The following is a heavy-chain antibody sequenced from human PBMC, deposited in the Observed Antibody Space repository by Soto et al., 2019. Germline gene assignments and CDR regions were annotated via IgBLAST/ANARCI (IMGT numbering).Heavy chain of an antibody. Sequence: QVQLQESGPGLVKPSQTLSLTCTVSGGSINSGGYYWSWVRQHPGKGLEWIAYIYHRGSTYYNPSLKSRVTISVDTSKDQFSLKLSSVTAADTAVYYCARRYSNSGDGFDYWGQGTLVTVSS. J-gene: IGHJ4*02. CDR2: IYHRGST. V-gene: IGHV4-31*03. CDR1: GGSINSGGYY. CDR3: ARRYSNSGDGFDY. D-gene: IGHD4-4*01.